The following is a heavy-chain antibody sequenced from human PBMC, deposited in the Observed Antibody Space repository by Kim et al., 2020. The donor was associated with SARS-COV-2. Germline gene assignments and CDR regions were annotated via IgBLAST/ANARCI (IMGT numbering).Heavy chain of an antibody. D-gene: IGHD2-2*03. CDR1: GGSISSDY. Sequence: SETLSLTCTVSGGSISSDYWSWIRQPPGKGLEWIGYIYYSGSTNYNPSLKSRVTISVDTSKNQFSLKLSSVTAADTAVYYCARQAGYCSSTSCPQYMDVWGKGTTVTVSS. J-gene: IGHJ6*03. CDR3: ARQAGYCSSTSCPQYMDV. V-gene: IGHV4-59*08. CDR2: IYYSGST.